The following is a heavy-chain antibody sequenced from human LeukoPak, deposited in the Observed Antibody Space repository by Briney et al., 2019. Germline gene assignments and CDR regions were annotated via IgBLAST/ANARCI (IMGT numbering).Heavy chain of an antibody. CDR3: ARGSDYGDY. J-gene: IGHJ4*02. CDR2: MYYSGST. V-gene: IGHV4-59*01. D-gene: IGHD3-3*01. CDR1: GGSISSYY. Sequence: SETLSLTCTVSGGSISSYYWSWIRQPPGKGLEWIGYMYYSGSTNSNPSLKSRVTMSINTSKNQFSLRLSSVTAAGTAVYYCARGSDYGDYWGQGTLVTVSS.